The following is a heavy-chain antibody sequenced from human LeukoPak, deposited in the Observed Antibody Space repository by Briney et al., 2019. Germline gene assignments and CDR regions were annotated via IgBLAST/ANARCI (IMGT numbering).Heavy chain of an antibody. CDR2: MNPNSGNT. Sequence: ASVTVSCKASVYTFTSYDINWVRQATGQGLEWMGWMNPNSGNTGYAQKFQGRVTMTRNTSISTAYMELSSLRSEDTAVYYCARGWDDFWSGYPKDYWGQGTLVTVSS. J-gene: IGHJ4*02. D-gene: IGHD3-3*01. V-gene: IGHV1-8*01. CDR1: VYTFTSYD. CDR3: ARGWDDFWSGYPKDY.